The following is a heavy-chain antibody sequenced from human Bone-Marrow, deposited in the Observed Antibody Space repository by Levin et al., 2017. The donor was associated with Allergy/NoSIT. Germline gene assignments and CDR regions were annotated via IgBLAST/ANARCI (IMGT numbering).Heavy chain of an antibody. CDR2: ISYDGSNK. D-gene: IGHD4-17*01. V-gene: IGHV3-30*18. CDR3: AKTLQPVTFRGYFDY. CDR1: GFTFSSYG. Sequence: GGSLRLSCAASGFTFSSYGMHWVRQAPGKGLEWVAVISYDGSNKYYADSVKGRFTISRDNSKNTLYLQMNSLRAEDTAVYYCAKTLQPVTFRGYFDYWGQGTLVTVSS. J-gene: IGHJ4*02.